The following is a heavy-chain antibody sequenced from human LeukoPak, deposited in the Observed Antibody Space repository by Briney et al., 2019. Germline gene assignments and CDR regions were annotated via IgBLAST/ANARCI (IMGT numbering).Heavy chain of an antibody. J-gene: IGHJ5*02. CDR3: TINRDPGAYGKFDP. Sequence: AGGSLRLSCAVSGFSINNYWMHWVRQAPGKGLVWVSRINSDGRSTTYADSVEGRFTISRDNAKNTLYLQVNSLTVEDTAIYYCTINRDPGAYGKFDPWGQGTLVTVSS. CDR1: GFSINNYW. V-gene: IGHV3-74*03. CDR2: INSDGRST. D-gene: IGHD3-16*01.